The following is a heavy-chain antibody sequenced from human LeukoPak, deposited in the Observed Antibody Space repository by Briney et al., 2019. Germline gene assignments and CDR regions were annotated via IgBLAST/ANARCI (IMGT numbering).Heavy chain of an antibody. J-gene: IGHJ4*02. D-gene: IGHD1-26*01. Sequence: GGSLRLSCAASGFTFNNFWMHWVRQAPGKGLVWVSRINTDGSHINYADSVKGRFTFSRDNAKNTLYLQMNSLRAEDTAVYYCARIKVGATGIDYWGQGTLVTVSS. CDR1: GFTFNNFW. V-gene: IGHV3-74*01. CDR2: INTDGSHI. CDR3: ARIKVGATGIDY.